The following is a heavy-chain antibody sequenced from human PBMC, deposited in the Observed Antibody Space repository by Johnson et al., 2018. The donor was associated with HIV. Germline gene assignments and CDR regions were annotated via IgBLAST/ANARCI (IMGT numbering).Heavy chain of an antibody. CDR2: INWNGGST. J-gene: IGHJ3*02. CDR3: AKGGSAVAVAFDI. V-gene: IGHV3-20*04. CDR1: GFTFDDYG. D-gene: IGHD6-19*01. Sequence: VQLVESGGGLVQPGGSLRLSCAASGFTFDDYGMSWVRQAPGKGLEWVSGINWNGGSTGYADSVKGRFTISRDNALNSLYLQMNSLRAEDTAVYYCAKGGSAVAVAFDIWGQGTMVTVSS.